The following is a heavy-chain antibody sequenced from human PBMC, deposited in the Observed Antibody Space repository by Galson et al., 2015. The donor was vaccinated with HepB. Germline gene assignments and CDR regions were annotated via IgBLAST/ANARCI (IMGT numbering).Heavy chain of an antibody. J-gene: IGHJ6*02. CDR1: GFTFSSYS. V-gene: IGHV3-21*01. Sequence: SLRLSCAASGFTFSSYSMNWVRQAPGKGLEWVSSISSSSSYIYYADSVKGRFTISRDNAKNSLYLQMNSLRAEDTAVYYCARDRGYYDSSGYYYSWGQYYYYGMDVWGQGTTVTVSS. D-gene: IGHD3-22*01. CDR3: ARDRGYYDSSGYYYSWGQYYYYGMDV. CDR2: ISSSSSYI.